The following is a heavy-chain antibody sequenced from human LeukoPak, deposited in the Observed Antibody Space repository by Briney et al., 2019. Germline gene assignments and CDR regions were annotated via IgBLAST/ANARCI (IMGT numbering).Heavy chain of an antibody. CDR1: GSTFSSYD. CDR2: ISYNGYNK. D-gene: IGHD6-13*01. CDR3: ARGIAGGFDY. Sequence: PGGSLRLSCATSGSTFSSYDMHWVRQAPGKGLEWVAGISYNGYNKYYADSVKGRFTISRDSSKNTLYLQMNSLRAEDTTVYYCARGIAGGFDYWGQGTLVTVSS. J-gene: IGHJ4*02. V-gene: IGHV3-30-3*01.